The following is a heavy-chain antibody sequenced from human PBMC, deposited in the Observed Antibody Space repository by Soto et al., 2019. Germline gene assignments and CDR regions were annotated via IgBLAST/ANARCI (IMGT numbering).Heavy chain of an antibody. J-gene: IGHJ4*02. Sequence: PSETLSLTCTVSGGSISSYYWSWIRQPPGKGLEWIGYIYHSGSTYYNPSLKSRVTISVDRSKNQFSLKLSSVTAADTAVYYCTRGPSGDKVDFWGQGLLVTVSS. D-gene: IGHD7-27*01. CDR2: IYHSGST. CDR3: TRGPSGDKVDF. CDR1: GGSISSYY. V-gene: IGHV4-59*12.